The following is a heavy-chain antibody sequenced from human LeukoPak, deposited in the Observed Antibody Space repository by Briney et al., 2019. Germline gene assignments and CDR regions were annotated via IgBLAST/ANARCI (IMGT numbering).Heavy chain of an antibody. CDR3: TRDYCSGTSCHLFDY. CDR2: IRTTAEGAKYA. J-gene: IGHJ4*02. Sequence: GGSLRLSCATSGFSFTDYPMNWVRQAPGKGLEWISNIRTTAEGAKYAYYADSVKGRFTISRDNSKNSLFLQMNSLTAEDAGIYYCTRDYCSGTSCHLFDYWGQGTLLTVSS. V-gene: IGHV3-11*05. CDR1: GFSFTDYP. D-gene: IGHD2-2*01.